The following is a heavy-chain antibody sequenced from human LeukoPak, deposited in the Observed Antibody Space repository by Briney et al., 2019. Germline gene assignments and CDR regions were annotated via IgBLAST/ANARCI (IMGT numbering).Heavy chain of an antibody. D-gene: IGHD3-22*01. CDR2: IYTSGST. V-gene: IGHV4-4*07. CDR1: GGSISSYY. Sequence: SETLSLTCTVSGGSISSYYWSWIRQPAGKGLEWIGRIYTSGSTNYNPSLKSRVTMSVDTSKNQFSLKLSSVTAADTAVYYCARSTEINRVISRYYYMDVWGKGTTVTVSS. J-gene: IGHJ6*03. CDR3: ARSTEINRVISRYYYMDV.